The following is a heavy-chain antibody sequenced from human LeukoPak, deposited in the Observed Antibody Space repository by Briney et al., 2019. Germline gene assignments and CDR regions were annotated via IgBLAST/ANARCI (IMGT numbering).Heavy chain of an antibody. CDR2: IGTAGDT. CDR1: GFTFSSYG. V-gene: IGHV3-13*01. Sequence: PGESLRLSCAASGFTFSSYGMHWVRQATGKGLEWVSAIGTAGDTYYPGSVKGRFTISRESAKNSLYLQMNSLRAGDTAVYYCARARYDSSGHAFDIWGQGTMVTVSS. CDR3: ARARYDSSGHAFDI. J-gene: IGHJ3*02. D-gene: IGHD3-22*01.